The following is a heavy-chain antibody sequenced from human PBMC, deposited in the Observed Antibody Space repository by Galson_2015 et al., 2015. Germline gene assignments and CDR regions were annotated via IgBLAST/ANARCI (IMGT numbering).Heavy chain of an antibody. V-gene: IGHV4-34*01. CDR1: GGSFSGYY. CDR2: INHSGST. J-gene: IGHJ6*02. CDR3: ARGDRYSSSWYNQHPHYYYYGMDV. D-gene: IGHD6-13*01. Sequence: SETLSLTCAVYGGSFSGYYWSWIRQPPGKGLEWIGEINHSGSTNYNPSLKSRVTISVDTSKNQFSLKLSSVTAADTAVYYCARGDRYSSSWYNQHPHYYYYGMDVWGQGTTVTVSS.